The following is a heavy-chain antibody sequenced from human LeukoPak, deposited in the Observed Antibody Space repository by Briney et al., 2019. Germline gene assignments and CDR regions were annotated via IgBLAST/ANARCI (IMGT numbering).Heavy chain of an antibody. CDR3: AKDIWGATAMVFDY. J-gene: IGHJ4*02. D-gene: IGHD5-18*01. CDR2: ISGSGGRT. V-gene: IGHV3-23*01. Sequence: PGGSLRLSCAASGFSFNYNAMSWVRQAPGKGLEWVSGISGSGGRTFYADAVKGRFTISRDNSKNTLYLHMNNLRDDDTAVYYCAKDIWGATAMVFDYWGRGTLVTVSS. CDR1: GFSFNYNA.